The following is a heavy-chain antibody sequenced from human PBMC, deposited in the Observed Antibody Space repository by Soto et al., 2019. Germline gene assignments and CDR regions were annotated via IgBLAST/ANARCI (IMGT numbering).Heavy chain of an antibody. V-gene: IGHV4-34*01. CDR2: INHSGST. D-gene: IGHD3-16*01. CDR1: GGSFSGYY. J-gene: IGHJ4*02. CDR3: ARLRHKGVY. Sequence: QVQLQQWGAGLLKPSETLSLTCAVYGGSFSGYYWSWIRQPPGKGLEWIGEINHSGSTNCNTSRKLRVTISVDTSKNQYSLKLSSVTAADTPVYYCARLRHKGVYWGQGTLVTVSS.